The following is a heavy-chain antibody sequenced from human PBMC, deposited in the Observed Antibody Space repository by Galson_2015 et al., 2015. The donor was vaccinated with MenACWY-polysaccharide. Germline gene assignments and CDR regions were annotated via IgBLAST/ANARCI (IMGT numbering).Heavy chain of an antibody. D-gene: IGHD3-10*01. J-gene: IGHJ4*02. V-gene: IGHV1-3*01. CDR3: ARGIWNSGSGTNFLYYLDS. CDR1: GFIFTNYA. Sequence: SVKVSCKASGFIFTNYAIQWVRQAPGRGLEWMAWINAGNGQTKYSQKFQDRLTITRDTSANTAYMDLSSLTSDDTAVYYCARGIWNSGSGTNFLYYLDSWGQGTVVTVSS. CDR2: INAGNGQT.